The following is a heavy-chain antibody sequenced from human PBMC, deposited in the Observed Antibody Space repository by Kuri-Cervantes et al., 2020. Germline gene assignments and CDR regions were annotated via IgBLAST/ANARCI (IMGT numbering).Heavy chain of an antibody. D-gene: IGHD6-13*01. V-gene: IGHV3-21*01. CDR2: ISSSSSYI. Sequence: GGSLRLSCAASGFTFSSYWMHWVRQAPGKGLEWVSSISSSSSYIYYADSVKGRFTISRDNAKNSLYLQMNSLRVEDTAVYYCARATLYSTFAFWGQGALVTVSS. CDR1: GFTFSSYW. J-gene: IGHJ4*02. CDR3: ARATLYSTFAF.